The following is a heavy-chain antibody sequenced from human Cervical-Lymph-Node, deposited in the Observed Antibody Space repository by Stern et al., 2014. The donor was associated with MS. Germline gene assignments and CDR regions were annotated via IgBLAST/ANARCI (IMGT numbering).Heavy chain of an antibody. Sequence: QLQLQESGPGLVKPSQTLSLTCTVSGGPISSEDNYWTWIRQHPGKGLEWIGYIHYAGPTYYDPSLKSRVTISLDRSKNQFSLKMKSVTAADTAVYFCAVTPGTNWFDPWGQGTLVTVSS. D-gene: IGHD2-21*02. V-gene: IGHV4-30-4*01. CDR1: GGPISSEDNY. CDR3: AVTPGTNWFDP. J-gene: IGHJ5*02. CDR2: IHYAGPT.